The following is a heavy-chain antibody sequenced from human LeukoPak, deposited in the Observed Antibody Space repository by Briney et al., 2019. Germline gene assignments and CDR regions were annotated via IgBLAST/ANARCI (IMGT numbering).Heavy chain of an antibody. Sequence: SETLSLTCAVYGGSFSGYYWSWIRQPPGKGLEWIGEINHSGSTNYNPSLKSRVTISVDTSKNQYSLKLSSVTAADTAVYYCARSPYYYYYYMDVWGKGTTVTVSS. CDR3: ARSPYYYYYYMDV. CDR1: GGSFSGYY. J-gene: IGHJ6*03. CDR2: INHSGST. V-gene: IGHV4-34*01.